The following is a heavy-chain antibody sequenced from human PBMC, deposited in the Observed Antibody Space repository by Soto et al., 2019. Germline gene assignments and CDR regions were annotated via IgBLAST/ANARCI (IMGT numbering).Heavy chain of an antibody. D-gene: IGHD3-9*01. V-gene: IGHV1-69*01. J-gene: IGHJ6*02. CDR3: AREGGERYFDWLSNPYYYGMDV. CDR2: SIPILGAA. Sequence: QVQLVQSGAEVKKPGSSVKVSCKASGGTFSRYAISWVRQAPGQGLEWMGGSIPILGAANYAQKFQGRVMITADESTSTAYMELSSVRSEDTAVYYCAREGGERYFDWLSNPYYYGMDVWGQGTTVNVS. CDR1: GGTFSRYA.